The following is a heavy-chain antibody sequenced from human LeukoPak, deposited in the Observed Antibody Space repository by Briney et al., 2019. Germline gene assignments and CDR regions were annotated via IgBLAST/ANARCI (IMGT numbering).Heavy chain of an antibody. V-gene: IGHV4-59*08. CDR3: ARRGGRGAFDI. D-gene: IGHD1-1*01. Sequence: PSETLSLTCTVSGGSISSYYWSWIRQPPGKGLEWIGYIYYSGSTNYNPSLKSRVTVSVDTSKNQFSLNLNSVTAADTAVYYCARRGGRGAFDIWGQGTMVTVSS. J-gene: IGHJ3*02. CDR1: GGSISSYY. CDR2: IYYSGST.